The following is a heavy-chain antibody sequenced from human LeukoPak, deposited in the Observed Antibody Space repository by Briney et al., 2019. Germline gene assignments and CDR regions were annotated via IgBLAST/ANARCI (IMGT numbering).Heavy chain of an antibody. V-gene: IGHV1-18*01. J-gene: IGHJ4*02. D-gene: IGHD1/OR15-1a*01. CDR1: GYTFTSYG. CDR3: ATNRRGLHFDY. Sequence: ASVKVSCKASGYTFTSYGISWVRQAPGQGLEWMGWISAYNGNTNYAQKLQGRVTMTEDTSTDTAYMELSSLRSEDTAVYYCATNRRGLHFDYWGQGTLVTVSS. CDR2: ISAYNGNT.